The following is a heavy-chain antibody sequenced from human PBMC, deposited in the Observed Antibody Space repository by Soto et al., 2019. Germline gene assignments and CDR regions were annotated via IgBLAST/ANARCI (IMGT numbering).Heavy chain of an antibody. CDR2: ITPTSNYI. D-gene: IGHD5-12*01. J-gene: IGHJ4*02. CDR1: GFIFSNYS. CDR3: AIELYVGYHNGKYYFDS. Sequence: EVRLEESGGGLVKPGGSLTLSCAVSGFIFSNYSMNWVRQTPGKGLEWVSSITPTSNYIYYTDSVKGRFTISRDNAKNSLYLQMIGLRAEDTAVYFCAIELYVGYHNGKYYFDSWGQGTLVTVSS. V-gene: IGHV3-21*01.